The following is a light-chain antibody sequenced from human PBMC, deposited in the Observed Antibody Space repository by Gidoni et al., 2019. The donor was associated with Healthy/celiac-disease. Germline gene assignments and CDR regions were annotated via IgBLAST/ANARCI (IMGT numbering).Light chain of an antibody. V-gene: IGKV3-11*01. CDR3: EQRSNGLT. Sequence: EIVLTQSPATLSLSPGERATLSCRASQSVSSDFSWYQQKTGQAPRLLSYDASNSATGIPARFIGSGSGTDVTLTISSLEPEDFAVYDCEQRSNGLTFGGGTKVEIK. CDR2: DAS. CDR1: QSVSSD. J-gene: IGKJ4*01.